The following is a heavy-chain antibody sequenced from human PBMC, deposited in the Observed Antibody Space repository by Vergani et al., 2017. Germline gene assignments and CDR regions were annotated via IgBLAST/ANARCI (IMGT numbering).Heavy chain of an antibody. CDR3: ARVRIYGGVIIRDWFDP. J-gene: IGHJ5*02. Sequence: QVQLVQSGAEVKKPGSSVKVSCKASGGTFSSYALSWVRQAPGQGLEWMGGIIPIFGTANYAQKFQGRVTITADESTSTAYMELSSLRSEDTAVYYCARVRIYGGVIIRDWFDPWGQGTLVTVSS. CDR1: GGTFSSYA. CDR2: IIPIFGTA. D-gene: IGHD3-10*01. V-gene: IGHV1-69*01.